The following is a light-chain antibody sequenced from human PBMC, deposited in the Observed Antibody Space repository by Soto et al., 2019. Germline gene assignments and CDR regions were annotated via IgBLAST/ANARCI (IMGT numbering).Light chain of an antibody. CDR3: SSSAGSHLL. CDR2: EVN. V-gene: IGLV2-8*01. Sequence: QSVLTQPPSASGSPGQSVTISCTGTSSDVGGYNYVSWYQQHPGKAPKLMIYEVNKRPSGVPDRFSGSKSGNTASLTVSGLQAEDEADYYCSSSAGSHLLFGGGTKLTVL. CDR1: SSDVGGYNY. J-gene: IGLJ2*01.